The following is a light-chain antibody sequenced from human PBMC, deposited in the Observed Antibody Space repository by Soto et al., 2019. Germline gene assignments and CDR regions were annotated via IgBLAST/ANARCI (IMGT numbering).Light chain of an antibody. V-gene: IGLV1-51*01. CDR2: DSY. J-gene: IGLJ1*01. CDR3: GAWDDSLNSYV. CDR1: TSNIANDY. Sequence: QSVLTQPPSVSAAPGNKVTISLSGSTSNIANDYVSWYQQLPGTAPKLLIYDSYKRPSGIPDRFSASTSGTSATLGITGIQTGDEADYYCGAWDDSLNSYVFGGGTKVTVL.